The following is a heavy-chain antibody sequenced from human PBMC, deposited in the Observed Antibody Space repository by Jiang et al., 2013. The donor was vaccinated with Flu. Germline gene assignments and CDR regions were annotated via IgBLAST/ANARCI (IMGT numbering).Heavy chain of an antibody. CDR2: ISAYNGNT. D-gene: IGHD3-22*01. CDR1: GYTFTSYG. V-gene: IGHV1-18*01. J-gene: IGHJ6*02. CDR3: ARDDSPSSDSSGYRYPIWYYGMDV. Sequence: SGAEVKKPGASVKVSCKASGYTFTSYGISWVRQAPGQGLEWMGWISAYNGNTNYAQKLQGRVTMTTDTSTSTAYMELRSLRSDDTAVYYCARDDSPSSDSSGYRYPIWYYGMDVWGQGTTVTVSS.